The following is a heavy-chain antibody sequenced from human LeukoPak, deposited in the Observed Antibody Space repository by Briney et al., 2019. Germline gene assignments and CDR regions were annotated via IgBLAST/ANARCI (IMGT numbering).Heavy chain of an antibody. Sequence: GESLKISCKGSGYSFTSYWIGWVRQMPGKGLEWMGIIYHGDSDTSYSPSFQGQVTISADKSISTSYLKWSSLKASDTAMYYCARLDTLLWFGELFPNYFDYWGQGTLVTVSS. V-gene: IGHV5-51*01. CDR1: GYSFTSYW. CDR3: ARLDTLLWFGELFPNYFDY. D-gene: IGHD3-10*01. J-gene: IGHJ4*02. CDR2: IYHGDSDT.